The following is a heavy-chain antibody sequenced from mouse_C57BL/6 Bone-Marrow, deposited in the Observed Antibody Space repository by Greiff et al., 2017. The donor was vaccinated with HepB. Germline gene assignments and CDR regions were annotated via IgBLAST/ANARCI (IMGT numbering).Heavy chain of an antibody. CDR3: ARGLFDY. J-gene: IGHJ2*01. CDR1: GFTFSDYG. V-gene: IGHV5-17*01. CDR2: ISSGSSTI. Sequence: EVKVEESGGGLVKPGGSLKLSCAASGFTFSDYGMHWVRQAPEKGLGWVAYISSGSSTIYYADTVKGRFTISRDNAKNTLFLQMTSLRSEDTAMYYCARGLFDYWGQGTTLTVSS.